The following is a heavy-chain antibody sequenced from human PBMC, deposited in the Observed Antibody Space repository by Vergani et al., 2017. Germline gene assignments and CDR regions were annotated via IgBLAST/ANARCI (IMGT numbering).Heavy chain of an antibody. J-gene: IGHJ4*02. D-gene: IGHD3-22*01. CDR3: AKDNVPGYYDSSGYCDY. CDR1: GFTFSASA. Sequence: EVQLVESGGGLVQPGGSLKLSCAASGFTFSASAMHWVRQASGKGLEWIGRIRSKGNNYATTYAASVTGRFSISRDDSKNTAYLQMNSLKTEDTAVYYCAKDNVPGYYDSSGYCDYWGQGTLVTVSS. V-gene: IGHV3-73*02. CDR2: IRSKGNNYAT.